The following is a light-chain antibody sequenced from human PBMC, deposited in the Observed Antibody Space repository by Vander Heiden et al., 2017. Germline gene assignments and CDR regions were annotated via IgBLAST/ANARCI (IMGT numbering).Light chain of an antibody. CDR3: QQDNTYWT. CDR1: QSISSW. V-gene: IGKV1-5*03. CDR2: KAS. J-gene: IGKJ1*01. Sequence: DIQMTQSPSTLSASVGDRVTITCRASQSISSWLAWYQQKPGKAPKLLIYKASTLESGVPSRFSGSGSGTEFTLTNSSLQPDDFANYYCQQDNTYWTFGQGTKVEIK.